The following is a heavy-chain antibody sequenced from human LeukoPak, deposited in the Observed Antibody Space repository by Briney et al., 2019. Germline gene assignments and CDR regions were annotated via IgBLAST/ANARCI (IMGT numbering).Heavy chain of an antibody. V-gene: IGHV3-73*01. J-gene: IGHJ4*02. CDR2: IRSKANSYAT. D-gene: IGHD6-6*01. CDR3: TRPSIYDY. Sequence: PGGSLRLSCAASGFTFSGSAMHWVRQASGKGLEWVGRIRSKANSYATAYAALVKGRFTISRDDSKNTAYLQMNSLKTEDTAVYYCTRPSIYDYWGQGTLVTVSS. CDR1: GFTFSGSA.